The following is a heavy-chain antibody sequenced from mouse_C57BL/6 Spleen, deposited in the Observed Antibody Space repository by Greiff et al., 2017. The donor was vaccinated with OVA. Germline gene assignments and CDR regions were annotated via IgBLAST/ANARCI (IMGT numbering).Heavy chain of an antibody. CDR1: GYAFSSSW. CDR2: IYPGDGDT. D-gene: IGHD1-1*01. J-gene: IGHJ3*01. CDR3: ASNYGSSSLFAY. Sequence: QVQLQQSGPELVKPGASVKISCKASGYAFSSSWMNWVKQRPGKGLEWIGRIYPGDGDTNYNGKFKGKATLTADKSSSTAYMQLSSLTSEDSAVYLCASNYGSSSLFAYWGQGTLVTVSA. V-gene: IGHV1-82*01.